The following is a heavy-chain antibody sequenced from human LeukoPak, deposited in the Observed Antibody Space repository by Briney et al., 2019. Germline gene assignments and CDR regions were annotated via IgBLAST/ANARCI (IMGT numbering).Heavy chain of an antibody. Sequence: PSETLSLICAVSGDSIRSDRWNWIRQIPGKALEGIGYFYHTATTNYYHSFSTRGTMSLDTSNNQFSLRLTSVTAADTAVYYCARTPARSGWAYYFDYWGQGALVTVSS. CDR3: ARTPARSGWAYYFDY. D-gene: IGHD6-19*01. CDR1: GDSIRSDR. V-gene: IGHV4-4*09. J-gene: IGHJ4*02. CDR2: FYHTATT.